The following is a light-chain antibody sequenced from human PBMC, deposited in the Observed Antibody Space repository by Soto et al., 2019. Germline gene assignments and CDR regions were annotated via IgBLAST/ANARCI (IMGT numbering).Light chain of an antibody. Sequence: EVVLTQSPAILSLSPGERAALSCRASQSVGSSYLAWYQHKSGQAPRLLIYGGSGRARGVPDRFNGSGSGTDFTLIIRRLEPEDFAIYYWQQYAVSPETFGQGTKVEIK. V-gene: IGKV3-20*01. CDR2: GGS. CDR1: QSVGSSY. CDR3: QQYAVSPET. J-gene: IGKJ1*01.